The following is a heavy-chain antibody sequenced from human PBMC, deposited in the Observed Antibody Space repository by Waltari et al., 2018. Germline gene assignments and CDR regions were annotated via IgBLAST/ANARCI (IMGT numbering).Heavy chain of an antibody. J-gene: IGHJ5*02. Sequence: QLQLQESGPGLVKPSETLSLTCTVPGASISRSSYYWGWIRQSPGKGLEWIGTIYYSGNTYYNPTLKSRVTISGDTSKNQFSLKLSSVTAADTAVYYCARHWKRNGYRFDPWGQGTLVTVSS. CDR3: ARHWKRNGYRFDP. CDR2: IYYSGNT. D-gene: IGHD5-12*01. V-gene: IGHV4-39*01. CDR1: GASISRSSYY.